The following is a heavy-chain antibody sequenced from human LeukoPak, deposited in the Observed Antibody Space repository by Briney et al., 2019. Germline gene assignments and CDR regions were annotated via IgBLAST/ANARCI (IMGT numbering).Heavy chain of an antibody. D-gene: IGHD1-1*01. J-gene: IGHJ4*02. CDR1: GFTFDDYA. V-gene: IGHV3-9*03. Sequence: GGSLRLSCAASGFTFDDYAMHWVRQAPGKGLEWVSGISWDSGSIGYADSVKGRFTISRDNAKNSLYLQMNSLRAEDMALYYCAKDISDNWASSGFDYWGQGTLVTVSS. CDR3: AKDISDNWASSGFDY. CDR2: ISWDSGSI.